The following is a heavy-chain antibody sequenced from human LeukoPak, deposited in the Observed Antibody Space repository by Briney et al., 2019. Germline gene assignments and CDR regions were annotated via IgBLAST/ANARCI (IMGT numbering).Heavy chain of an antibody. CDR3: ARDHYDSSSYYHDY. CDR1: GFTFNNYA. V-gene: IGHV3-23*01. D-gene: IGHD3-22*01. CDR2: ISGSGGRT. J-gene: IGHJ4*02. Sequence: PGGSLRLSCAASGFTFNNYAMSWVRQAPGKGLEWVSGISGSGGRTYYADSVKGRFTISRDNSKNTLYLQMNSLRAEDTAVYYCARDHYDSSSYYHDYWGQGTLVTVSS.